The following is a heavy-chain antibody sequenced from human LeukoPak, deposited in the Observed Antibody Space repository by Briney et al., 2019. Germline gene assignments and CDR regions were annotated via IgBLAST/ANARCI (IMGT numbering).Heavy chain of an antibody. V-gene: IGHV3-23*01. D-gene: IGHD3-22*01. Sequence: PGGSLRLSCAASGFTFSSYAMSWVRQAPGKGLEWVSAISGSGGSTYYADSVKGRFTISRDNSKNTLYLQMNSLRAEDTAVYYCAKDRPRRYYDSSGFPLGTWGQGTLVTVSS. CDR1: GFTFSSYA. CDR2: ISGSGGST. CDR3: AKDRPRRYYDSSGFPLGT. J-gene: IGHJ5*02.